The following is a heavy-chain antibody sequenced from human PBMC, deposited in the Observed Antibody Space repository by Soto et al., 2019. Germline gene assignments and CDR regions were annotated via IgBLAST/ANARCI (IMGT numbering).Heavy chain of an antibody. CDR1: GGSVSSNSYS. J-gene: IGHJ6*02. CDR2: IYSTENT. CDR3: ARLSGYCVSTGCHGYYGMDV. D-gene: IGHD2-2*03. V-gene: IGHV4-39*01. Sequence: QLQLQESGPGLVKPSETLSLTCTVSGGSVSSNSYSWGWIRQSPGKGLEWIGIIYSTENTYYHPSLRSRATISADTSMNEFSRRLSSVTAADTAVYYCARLSGYCVSTGCHGYYGMDVWGQGTTGTVSS.